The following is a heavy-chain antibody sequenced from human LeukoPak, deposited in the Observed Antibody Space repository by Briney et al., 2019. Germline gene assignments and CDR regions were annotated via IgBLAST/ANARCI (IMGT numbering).Heavy chain of an antibody. CDR1: GGSISSSNW. CDR2: IHHSGST. J-gene: IGHJ4*02. V-gene: IGHV4-4*02. CDR3: AREGYCSGGSCYSFDS. Sequence: SETLSLTCAVSGGSISSSNWWSWVRQPPGKGLEWIGEIHHSGSTSYNPSLKSRVTISVDTSKNQFSLKLSSVTAADTAVYYCAREGYCSGGSCYSFDSWGQGTLVTVSS. D-gene: IGHD2-15*01.